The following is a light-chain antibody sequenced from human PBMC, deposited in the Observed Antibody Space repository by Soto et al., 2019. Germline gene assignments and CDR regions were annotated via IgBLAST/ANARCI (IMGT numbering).Light chain of an antibody. CDR2: GAS. CDR3: QQYNFWPT. CDR1: QRIGCN. Sequence: EIVMTQSPATLSVSPGETATLSCRPSQRIGCNLAWYQQKPGQAPSLLIYGASPRATGVPDRFSGSGSGTEFTLTISSLQSEDIAVYYCQQYNFWPTFGQGTKVEIK. J-gene: IGKJ1*01. V-gene: IGKV3-15*01.